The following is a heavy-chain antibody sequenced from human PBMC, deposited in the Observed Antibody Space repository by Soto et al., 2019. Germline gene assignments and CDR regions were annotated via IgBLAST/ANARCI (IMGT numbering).Heavy chain of an antibody. V-gene: IGHV1-2*02. CDR2: INPNSGGT. CDR1: VYTFTGYY. Sequence: ASVEVCCKASVYTFTGYYMHWARQAPGQGLEWMGWINPNSGGTNYAQKFQGRVTMTRDTSISTAYMELSRLRSDDTAVYYCASGYCSSTSCYNPERRAFDIWGQGTMVTVSS. CDR3: ASGYCSSTSCYNPERRAFDI. D-gene: IGHD2-2*01. J-gene: IGHJ3*02.